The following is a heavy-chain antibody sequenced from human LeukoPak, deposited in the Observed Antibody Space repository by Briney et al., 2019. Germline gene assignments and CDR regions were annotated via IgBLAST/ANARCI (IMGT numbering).Heavy chain of an antibody. Sequence: ASVKVSCKASGYTFTGYYMHWVRQAPGQGLEWMGWINPNSGGTNYAQKFQGRVTMTRGTSISTAYMELSRLRAEDTAVYYCARDRYCTTTRCSDYWGQGTLVTVSS. J-gene: IGHJ4*02. CDR2: INPNSGGT. CDR1: GYTFTGYY. D-gene: IGHD2-2*01. V-gene: IGHV1-2*02. CDR3: ARDRYCTTTRCSDY.